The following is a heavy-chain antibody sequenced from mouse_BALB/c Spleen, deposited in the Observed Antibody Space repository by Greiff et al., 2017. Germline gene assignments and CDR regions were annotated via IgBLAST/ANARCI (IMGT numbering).Heavy chain of an antibody. CDR2: ISSGGSYT. CDR1: GFTFSSYA. Sequence: EVKLVESGGGLVKPGGSLKLSCAASGFTFSSYAMSWVRQSPEKRLEWVAEISSGGSYTYYPDTVTGRFTISRDNAKNTLYLEMSSLRSEDTAMYYCARDYYGDYYAMDYWGQGTSVTVSS. V-gene: IGHV5-9-4*01. J-gene: IGHJ4*01. D-gene: IGHD2-13*01. CDR3: ARDYYGDYYAMDY.